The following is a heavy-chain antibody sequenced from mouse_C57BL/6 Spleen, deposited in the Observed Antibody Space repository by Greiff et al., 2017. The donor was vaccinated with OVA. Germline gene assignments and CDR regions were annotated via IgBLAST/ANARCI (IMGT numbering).Heavy chain of an antibody. V-gene: IGHV2-5*01. CDR3: AKNDCGSSYPYYYAMDY. J-gene: IGHJ4*01. CDR1: GFSLTSYG. Sequence: QVQLQQSGPGLVQPSQSLSITCTVSGFSLTSYGVHWVRQSPGKGLEWLGVIWRGGSTDYNAAFMSRLSITKDNSKSQVFFKMNSLQADDTAIYYCAKNDCGSSYPYYYAMDYWGQGTSVTVSS. CDR2: IWRGGST. D-gene: IGHD1-1*01.